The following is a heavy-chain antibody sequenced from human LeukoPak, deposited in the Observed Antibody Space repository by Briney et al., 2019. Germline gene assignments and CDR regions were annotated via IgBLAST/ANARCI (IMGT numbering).Heavy chain of an antibody. CDR1: SFTFSSYG. CDR2: ISYDGSNK. Sequence: GVSLRLSCAASSFTFSSYGMQWVRQAPGLGLEWVAVISYDGSNKYYADSVKGRLTIYRDNSKNTLYLQMNSLRAEDTAVYYCAKEQRWLQGELDYWGQGTLLTVSS. D-gene: IGHD5-24*01. V-gene: IGHV3-33*06. CDR3: AKEQRWLQGELDY. J-gene: IGHJ4*02.